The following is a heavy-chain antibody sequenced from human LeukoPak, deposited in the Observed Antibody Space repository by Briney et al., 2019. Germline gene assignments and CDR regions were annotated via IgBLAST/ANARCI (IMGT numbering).Heavy chain of an antibody. CDR1: GGSISSGGYS. CDR3: ASTNDFGDYMGA. Sequence: PSETLSLTCAVSGGSISSGGYSWSWIRQPPGKGLEWIGYMYHGGSTYYNPSLEGRVTISVDRSKNQFSLKVSSVTAADTAVYYCASTNDFGDYMGAWGQGTLVTVSS. CDR2: MYHGGST. J-gene: IGHJ5*02. V-gene: IGHV4-30-2*01. D-gene: IGHD4-17*01.